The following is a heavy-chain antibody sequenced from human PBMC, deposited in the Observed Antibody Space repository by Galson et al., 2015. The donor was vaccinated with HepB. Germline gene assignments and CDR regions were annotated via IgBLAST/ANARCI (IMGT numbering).Heavy chain of an antibody. CDR1: GYTFTGYY. D-gene: IGHD3-10*01. CDR3: ARIYGSGSYSISSDAFDI. Sequence: SVKVSCKASGYTFTGYYMHWVRQAPGQGLEWMGWISAYNGNTNYAQKLQGRVTMTTDTSTSTAYMELRSLRSDDTAVYYCARIYGSGSYSISSDAFDIWGQGTMVTVSS. CDR2: ISAYNGNT. J-gene: IGHJ3*02. V-gene: IGHV1-18*04.